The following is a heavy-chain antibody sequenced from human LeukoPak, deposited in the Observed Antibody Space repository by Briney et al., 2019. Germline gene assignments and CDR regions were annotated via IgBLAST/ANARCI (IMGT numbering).Heavy chain of an antibody. CDR3: ARDQMYYYDSSGYPDY. Sequence: GGSLRLSCAASGFTFSSYGMRWVRQAPGKGLEWVAVIWYDGSNKYYADSVKGRFTISRDNSKNTLYLQMNSLRAEDTAVYYCARDQMYYYDSSGYPDYWGQGTLVTVSS. CDR1: GFTFSSYG. D-gene: IGHD3-22*01. J-gene: IGHJ4*02. V-gene: IGHV3-33*01. CDR2: IWYDGSNK.